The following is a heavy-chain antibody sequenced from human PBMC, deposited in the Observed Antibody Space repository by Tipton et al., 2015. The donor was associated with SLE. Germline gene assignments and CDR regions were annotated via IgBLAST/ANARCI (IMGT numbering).Heavy chain of an antibody. V-gene: IGHV4-34*01. CDR1: GGSFSGYY. CDR2: INHSGST. J-gene: IGHJ3*02. Sequence: LRLSCAVYGGSFSGYYWSWIRQPPGKGLEWIGEINHSGSTNYNPSLKSRVTISVDTSKNQFSLKLSSVTAADTAVYYCARSGNSDAFDIWGQGTMVTVSS. D-gene: IGHD4-23*01. CDR3: ARSGNSDAFDI.